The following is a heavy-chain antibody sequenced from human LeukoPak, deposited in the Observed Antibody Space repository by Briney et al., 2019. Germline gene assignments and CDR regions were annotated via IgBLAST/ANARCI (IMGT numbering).Heavy chain of an antibody. V-gene: IGHV4-38-2*02. Sequence: PSETLSLTCLVSGFSISSDDCWGWIRQPPGKGLEWIGSISNRGSPYYNPSLKSRVTMSVDTPNSHFSLRLSSVTAADTAVYYCVRDGGFYYTASPNSWFDPWGQGTLVTVSS. J-gene: IGHJ5*02. CDR3: VRDGGFYYTASPNSWFDP. D-gene: IGHD2-15*01. CDR2: ISNRGSP. CDR1: GFSISSDDC.